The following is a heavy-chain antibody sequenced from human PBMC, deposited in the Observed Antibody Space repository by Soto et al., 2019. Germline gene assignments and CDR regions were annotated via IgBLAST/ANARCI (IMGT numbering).Heavy chain of an antibody. J-gene: IGHJ4*02. CDR3: AKLHDYGDYYFDY. CDR2: INAGNGNT. Sequence: ASVKVYCKASGYTFTSYAMHWVRQAPGQRLEWMGWINAGNGNTKYSQKFQGRVTITRDTSASTAYMELSSLRSEDTAVYYCAKLHDYGDYYFDYWGQGTLVTVSS. V-gene: IGHV1-3*01. CDR1: GYTFTSYA. D-gene: IGHD4-17*01.